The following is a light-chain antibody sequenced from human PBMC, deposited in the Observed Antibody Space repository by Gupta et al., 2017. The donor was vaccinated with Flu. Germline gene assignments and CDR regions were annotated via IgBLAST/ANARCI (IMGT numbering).Light chain of an antibody. CDR1: QTIKTW. J-gene: IGKJ1*01. CDR3: QQYYGPWT. Sequence: DFHITQSPSTLSAPVGDRVTITCRASQTIKTWLAWFQRKPGEAPKLLLYKASTLETGVPSRFSGSGSGTEFTLTISSLQPDDFATYYCQQYYGPWTFGQGTKVEIK. CDR2: KAS. V-gene: IGKV1-5*03.